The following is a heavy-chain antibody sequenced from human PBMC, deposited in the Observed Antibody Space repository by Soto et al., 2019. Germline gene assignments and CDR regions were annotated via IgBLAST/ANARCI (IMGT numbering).Heavy chain of an antibody. CDR2: INHSGST. V-gene: IGHV4-34*01. D-gene: IGHD4-17*01. CDR3: ARDTTVTTRGIYYYYGMDV. CDR1: GGSFSGYY. J-gene: IGHJ6*02. Sequence: SETLSLTCAVYGGSFSGYYWSWIRQPPGKGLEWIGEINHSGSTNYNPSLKSRVTISVDTSKNQFSLKLSSVTAADTAVYYCARDTTVTTRGIYYYYGMDVWGQGTTVTVSS.